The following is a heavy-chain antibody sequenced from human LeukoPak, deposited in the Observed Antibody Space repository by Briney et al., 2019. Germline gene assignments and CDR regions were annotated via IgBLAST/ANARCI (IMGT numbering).Heavy chain of an antibody. CDR2: INPSGGST. CDR1: GYTFTGYY. V-gene: IGHV1-46*01. CDR3: ARVATTYGWFDP. J-gene: IGHJ5*02. Sequence: GASVKVSCKASGYTFTGYYMHWVRQAPGQGLEWMGIINPSGGSTSYAQKFQGRVTMTRDTSTSTVYMELSSLRSEDTAVYYCARVATTYGWFDPWGQGTLVTVSS. D-gene: IGHD5-12*01.